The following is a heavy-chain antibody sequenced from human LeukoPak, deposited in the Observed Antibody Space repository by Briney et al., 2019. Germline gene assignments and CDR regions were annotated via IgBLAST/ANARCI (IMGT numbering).Heavy chain of an antibody. CDR3: AKELTRMTVAGTFGY. V-gene: IGHV3-23*01. CDR2: FSDTDSST. D-gene: IGHD6-19*01. J-gene: IGHJ4*02. Sequence: GGSLRLSCAASGFTFSNYAMSWVRQAPGKGLEWVSHFSDTDSSTYYADSVKGRFTISGDTSKNTLYLQMSGLRAEDTAIYYCAKELTRMTVAGTFGYWGQGTLVTVSS. CDR1: GFTFSNYA.